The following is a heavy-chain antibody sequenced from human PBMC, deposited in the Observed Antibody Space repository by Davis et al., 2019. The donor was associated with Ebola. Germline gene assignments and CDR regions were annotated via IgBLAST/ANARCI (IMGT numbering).Heavy chain of an antibody. CDR3: ARDSGIFGDYYFDS. J-gene: IGHJ4*02. CDR2: IRSSSYNI. V-gene: IGHV3-48*01. Sequence: GESLKLSCAASGFVFSTYDLNWVRQTPGKGLEWVSLIRSSSYNILYTDSVRGRFTTSRDNSRNTLYLQMSSLRAEDTAVYYCARDSGIFGDYYFDSWGQGTLVTVSS. D-gene: IGHD3-10*02. CDR1: GFVFSTYD.